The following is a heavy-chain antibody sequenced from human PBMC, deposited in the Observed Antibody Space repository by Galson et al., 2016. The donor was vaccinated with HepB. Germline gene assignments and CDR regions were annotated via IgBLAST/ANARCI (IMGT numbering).Heavy chain of an antibody. D-gene: IGHD3-3*01. CDR1: GGTFSNYA. V-gene: IGHV1-18*01. J-gene: IGHJ4*02. CDR2: IKTSTGGT. Sequence: SVKVSCKASGGTFSNYAISWVRQAPGQGLEWMGMIKTSTGGTKYAEKFLGRVTMTSDTSTSTVYLELRSLTADDAAVYYCARGLADFWGQGALVTVSS. CDR3: ARGLADF.